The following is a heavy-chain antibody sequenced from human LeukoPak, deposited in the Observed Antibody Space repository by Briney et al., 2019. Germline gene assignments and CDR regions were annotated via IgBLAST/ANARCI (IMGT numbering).Heavy chain of an antibody. CDR3: AKWASDNRAFDL. CDR2: GHYSGNT. Sequence: SETLSLTCTVSDASISRSFSRYYWNWIRQAPGQGPEWIGYGHYSGNTKYNPPLKSRVTISVDTSKNQFSLRLSSVTAADTAVYFCAKWASDNRAFDLWGQGTLVTVSS. V-gene: IGHV4-61*05. J-gene: IGHJ4*02. CDR1: DASISRSFSRYY. D-gene: IGHD2-8*01.